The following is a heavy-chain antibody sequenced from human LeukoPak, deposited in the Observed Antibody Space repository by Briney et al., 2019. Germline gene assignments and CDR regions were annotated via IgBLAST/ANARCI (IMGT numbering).Heavy chain of an antibody. CDR3: ARGGSLRYFDWLLRRPIDY. D-gene: IGHD3-9*01. Sequence: ASVKVSCKASGYTFTSYGISWVRQAPGQGLEWMGWISAYNGNTNYAQKLQGRVTMTTDTSTSTAYMELRSLRSDDTAVYYCARGGSLRYFDWLLRRPIDYWGQGTLVTVSS. CDR2: ISAYNGNT. V-gene: IGHV1-18*01. CDR1: GYTFTSYG. J-gene: IGHJ4*02.